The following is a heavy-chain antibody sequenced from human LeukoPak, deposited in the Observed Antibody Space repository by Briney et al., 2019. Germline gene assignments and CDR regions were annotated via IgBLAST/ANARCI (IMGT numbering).Heavy chain of an antibody. J-gene: IGHJ4*02. Sequence: ASVKVSCKASGYTFTSYYMHWVRQAPGQGLEWMGIINPSGGSTSYAQKFQGGVTMTRDTSTSTVYMELSSLRSEDTAVYYCAKIPRPYDFWSGYSYDYWGQGTLVTVSS. D-gene: IGHD3-3*01. CDR3: AKIPRPYDFWSGYSYDY. CDR2: INPSGGST. V-gene: IGHV1-46*01. CDR1: GYTFTSYY.